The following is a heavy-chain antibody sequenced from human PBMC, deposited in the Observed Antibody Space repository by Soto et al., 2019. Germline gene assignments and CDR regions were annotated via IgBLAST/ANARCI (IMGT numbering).Heavy chain of an antibody. CDR2: IKQDGSAT. Sequence: EVQLVESGGGLVQPGGSLRLSCAVSGFTFSSYWMGWVRQAPGKGLEWVANIKQDGSATFYVDSVKGRFTISRDNAKKSLFLQMTSLRVEDTAVYFCARPLTRYARDLWGQGTLVSVSS. D-gene: IGHD3-9*01. J-gene: IGHJ5*02. V-gene: IGHV3-7*03. CDR3: ARPLTRYARDL. CDR1: GFTFSSYW.